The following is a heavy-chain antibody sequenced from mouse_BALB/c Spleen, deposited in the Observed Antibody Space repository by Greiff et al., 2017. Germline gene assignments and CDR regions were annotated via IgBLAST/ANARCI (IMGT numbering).Heavy chain of an antibody. CDR3: ARYDYVGAMDY. CDR2: ISYSGST. Sequence: EVKLQESGPGLVKPSQSLSLTCTVTGYSITSDYAWNWIRQFPGNKLEWMGYISYSGSTSYNPSLKSRISITRDTSKNQFFLQLNSVTTEDTATYYCARYDYVGAMDYWGQGTSVTVSS. CDR1: GYSITSDYA. V-gene: IGHV3-2*02. J-gene: IGHJ4*01. D-gene: IGHD1-1*02.